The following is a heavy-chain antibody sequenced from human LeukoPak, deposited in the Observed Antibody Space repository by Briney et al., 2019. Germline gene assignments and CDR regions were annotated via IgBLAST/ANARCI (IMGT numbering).Heavy chain of an antibody. Sequence: PSETLSLTCAVYGGSFSGYYWSWIRQPPGKGLGWIGEINHSGSTNYNPSLKSRVTISVDTSKNQFSLKLSSVTAADTAVYYCARVLGYRGYNWFDPWGQGTLVTVSS. V-gene: IGHV4-34*01. CDR3: ARVLGYRGYNWFDP. J-gene: IGHJ5*02. CDR1: GGSFSGYY. D-gene: IGHD5-18*01. CDR2: INHSGST.